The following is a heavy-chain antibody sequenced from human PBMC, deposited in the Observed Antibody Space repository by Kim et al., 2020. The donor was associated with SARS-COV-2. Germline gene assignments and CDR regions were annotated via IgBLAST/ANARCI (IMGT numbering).Heavy chain of an antibody. CDR3: ARGLRTSYRDDYIWGSYRYNWFDP. D-gene: IGHD3-16*02. J-gene: IGHJ5*02. CDR2: INHSGST. Sequence: SETLSLTCAVYGGSFSGYYWSWIRQPPGKGLEWIGEINHSGSTNYNPSLKSRVTISVDTSKNQFSLKLSSVTAADTAVYYCARGLRTSYRDDYIWGSYRYNWFDPWGQGTLVTVSS. V-gene: IGHV4-34*01. CDR1: GGSFSGYY.